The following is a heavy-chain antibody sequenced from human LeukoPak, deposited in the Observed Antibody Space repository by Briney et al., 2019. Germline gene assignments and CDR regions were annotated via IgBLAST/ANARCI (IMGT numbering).Heavy chain of an antibody. J-gene: IGHJ4*02. CDR3: ARTTYSYGAQTLDY. V-gene: IGHV2-70*04. CDR1: GFSLSTSRMR. Sequence: SGPAPVKPTQTLTLTCTFSGFSLSTSRMRVSWIRQPPGKALEWLARIDWDDDEFYSTSLKTRLTISNDTSKNQVVLTMTNMDPVDTATYYCARTTYSYGAQTLDYWGQGTLVTVSS. D-gene: IGHD5-18*01. CDR2: IDWDDDE.